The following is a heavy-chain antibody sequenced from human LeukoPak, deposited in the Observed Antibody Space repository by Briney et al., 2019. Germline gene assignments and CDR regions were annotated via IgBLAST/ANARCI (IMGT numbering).Heavy chain of an antibody. V-gene: IGHV1-46*01. Sequence: ASVKVSCKASGYTFTSYYMHGVRQAPGQGLEWMGIINPSGGSTSYAQKFQGRVTMTRDTSTSTVYMELSSLRSEDTAVYYCARDNGGSFLRGYNWFDPWGQGTLVTVSS. CDR1: GYTFTSYY. CDR2: INPSGGST. CDR3: ARDNGGSFLRGYNWFDP. J-gene: IGHJ5*02. D-gene: IGHD3-10*01.